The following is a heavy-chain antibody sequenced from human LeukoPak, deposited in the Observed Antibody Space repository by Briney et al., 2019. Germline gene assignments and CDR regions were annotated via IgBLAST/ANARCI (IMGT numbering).Heavy chain of an antibody. Sequence: ASVKVSCKASGYTFTRYGITWVRQAPGQGLERRGWISAYNGNTYYAQKLQGRVTMTTDTSTMTAYMELRSLRSDDTAVYYCASLRYYYGSGSYNWFDPWGQGTLVTVSS. CDR2: ISAYNGNT. CDR1: GYTFTRYG. J-gene: IGHJ5*02. CDR3: ASLRYYYGSGSYNWFDP. V-gene: IGHV1-18*01. D-gene: IGHD3-10*01.